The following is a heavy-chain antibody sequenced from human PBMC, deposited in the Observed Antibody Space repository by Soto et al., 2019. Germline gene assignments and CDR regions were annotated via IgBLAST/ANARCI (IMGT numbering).Heavy chain of an antibody. CDR3: ARGSGYCSGGSCYTYYMDV. Sequence: PSETQSHTNTVSGGTISSYCWSWIRQPPGKGLEWIGYIYYSGSTNYNPSLKSRVTISVDTSKNQFSLKLSSVTAADTAVYYCARGSGYCSGGSCYTYYMDVWGKGTTVTVSS. V-gene: IGHV4-59*08. D-gene: IGHD2-15*01. CDR2: IYYSGST. J-gene: IGHJ6*03. CDR1: GGTISSYC.